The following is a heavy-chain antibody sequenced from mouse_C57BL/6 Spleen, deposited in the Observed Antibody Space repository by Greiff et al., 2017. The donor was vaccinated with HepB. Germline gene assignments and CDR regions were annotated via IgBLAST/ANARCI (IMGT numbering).Heavy chain of an antibody. D-gene: IGHD2-1*01. Sequence: VQLQQSGAELARPGASVKMSCKASGYTFTSYTTHWVKQRPGQGLEWIGYINPSSGYTKYNQKFKDKATLTADKSSSTAYMQLSSLTSEDSAVYYCARSVYGNYFYYFDYWGQGTTLTVSS. J-gene: IGHJ2*01. V-gene: IGHV1-4*01. CDR1: GYTFTSYT. CDR3: ARSVYGNYFYYFDY. CDR2: INPSSGYT.